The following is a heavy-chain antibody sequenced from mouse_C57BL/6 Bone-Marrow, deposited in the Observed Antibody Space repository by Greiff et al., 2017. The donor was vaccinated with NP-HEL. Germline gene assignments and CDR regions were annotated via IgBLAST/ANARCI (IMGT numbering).Heavy chain of an antibody. V-gene: IGHV1-42*01. CDR1: GYSFTGYY. CDR3: ARGLLLRPYWYFDV. D-gene: IGHD1-1*01. CDR2: INPSTGCT. Sequence: VQLQQSGPELVKPGASVKISCKASGYSFTGYYMNWVKQSPEKSLEWIGEINPSTGCTTYNQKFKAKATLTADKSSSTAYMQLKSLTSEDSAVYYCARGLLLRPYWYFDVWGTGTTVTVSS. J-gene: IGHJ1*03.